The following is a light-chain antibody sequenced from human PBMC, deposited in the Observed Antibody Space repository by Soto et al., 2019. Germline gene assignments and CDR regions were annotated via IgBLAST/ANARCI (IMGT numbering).Light chain of an antibody. CDR1: QTVSSSY. Sequence: EIVLTQSPGTLSLSPGERATLSCRASQTVSSSYLAWYQQKLGQAPRLLIYGASNRATGIPDRFSGSGSGTDFTLTISRLEPEDFAVYYCQQYGSSPRTFCQGTKVEIK. J-gene: IGKJ1*01. CDR2: GAS. CDR3: QQYGSSPRT. V-gene: IGKV3-20*01.